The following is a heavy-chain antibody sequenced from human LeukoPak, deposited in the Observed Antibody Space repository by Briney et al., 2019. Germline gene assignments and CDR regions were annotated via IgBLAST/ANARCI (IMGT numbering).Heavy chain of an antibody. CDR3: AKDNNPYYYGSGSYILPDY. Sequence: GGSLRLSCTASGFTLSSYEMSWIRQAPGKGLEWVSSIDYSGGSTHYADSVKGRFTISRDNAKNSLYLQMNSLRAEDTALYYCAKDNNPYYYGSGSYILPDYWGQGTLVTVSS. D-gene: IGHD3-10*01. J-gene: IGHJ4*02. V-gene: IGHV3-23*01. CDR2: IDYSGGST. CDR1: GFTLSSYE.